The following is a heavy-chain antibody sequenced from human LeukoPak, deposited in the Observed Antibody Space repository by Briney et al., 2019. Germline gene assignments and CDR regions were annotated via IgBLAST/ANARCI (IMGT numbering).Heavy chain of an antibody. CDR3: ARAGTFGGVIAPFDY. CDR2: IYSGGST. J-gene: IGHJ4*02. CDR1: GFTVSSNY. D-gene: IGHD3-16*02. Sequence: GGSLRLSCAASGFTVSSNYMSWVRQAPGKGLEWVSVIYSGGSTYYADSVKGRFTISRDNSKNTLYLQMNSLRAEDTAVYYCARAGTFGGVIAPFDYWGQGTLVTVSS. V-gene: IGHV3-66*01.